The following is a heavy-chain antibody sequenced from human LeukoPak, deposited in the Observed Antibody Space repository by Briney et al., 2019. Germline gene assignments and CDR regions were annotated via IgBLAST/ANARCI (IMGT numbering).Heavy chain of an antibody. CDR2: IIPDFATT. V-gene: IGHV1-69*05. D-gene: IGHD2-15*01. Sequence: GASVKVSCKASGGTFGSYAISWVRQAPGQGLEWMGGIIPDFATTKYAQKFQGRVTITTDLSTGTAYMELTSLRSDDPAVYYCATDHVALAGWYYFDYWGQGTLVTVSS. J-gene: IGHJ4*02. CDR1: GGTFGSYA. CDR3: ATDHVALAGWYYFDY.